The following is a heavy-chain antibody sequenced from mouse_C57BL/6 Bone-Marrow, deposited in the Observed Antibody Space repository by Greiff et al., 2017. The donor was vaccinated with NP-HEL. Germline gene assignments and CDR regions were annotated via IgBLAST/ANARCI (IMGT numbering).Heavy chain of an antibody. J-gene: IGHJ3*01. Sequence: VQLQQSGAELVRPGASVTLSCKASGYTFTDYEMHWVKQTPVHGLEWIGAIDPETGGTAYNQKFKGKAILTADKSSSTAYMELRSLTSEDSAVYYCTRPIYYDYPWFAYWGQGTLVTVSA. CDR2: IDPETGGT. CDR3: TRPIYYDYPWFAY. D-gene: IGHD2-4*01. CDR1: GYTFTDYE. V-gene: IGHV1-15*01.